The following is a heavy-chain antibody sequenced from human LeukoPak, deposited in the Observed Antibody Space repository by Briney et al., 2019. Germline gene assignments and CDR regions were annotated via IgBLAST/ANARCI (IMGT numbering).Heavy chain of an antibody. J-gene: IGHJ4*02. Sequence: SETLSLTCTVSGGSISSGGYYWGWIRQHPGKGLEWIGYIYYSGSTYYNPSLKSRVTISVDTSKNQFSLKLSSVTAADTAVYYCARTLTRWLQPGYWGQGTLVTVSS. CDR2: IYYSGST. CDR1: GGSISSGGYY. CDR3: ARTLTRWLQPGY. D-gene: IGHD5-24*01. V-gene: IGHV4-31*03.